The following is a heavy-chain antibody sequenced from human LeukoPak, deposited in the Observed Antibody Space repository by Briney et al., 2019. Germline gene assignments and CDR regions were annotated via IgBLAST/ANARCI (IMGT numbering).Heavy chain of an antibody. CDR2: TSNDGRDK. CDR3: ARARGYSSGWYYDY. CDR1: GFTFSSYA. V-gene: IGHV3-30*14. J-gene: IGHJ4*02. D-gene: IGHD6-19*01. Sequence: GGSLRLSCAASGFTFSSYALHWVRQAPGKGLEWVAVTSNDGRDKHHADSVKGRFTVSRDNSKNTLYLQMNSLRAEDTAVYYCARARGYSSGWYYDYWGQGTLVTVSS.